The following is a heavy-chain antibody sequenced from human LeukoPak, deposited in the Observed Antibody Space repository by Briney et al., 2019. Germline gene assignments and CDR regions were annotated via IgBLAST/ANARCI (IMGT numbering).Heavy chain of an antibody. CDR3: AKANYGDPQYYYYGMDV. J-gene: IGHJ6*02. CDR2: INSDGSST. V-gene: IGHV3-74*01. CDR1: GFTFSSYW. D-gene: IGHD4-17*01. Sequence: GGSLRLSCAASGFTFSSYWMHWVRQAPGKGLVWVSRINSDGSSTSYADSVKGRFTISRDNAKNTLYLQMNSLRAEDTALYYCAKANYGDPQYYYYGMDVWGQGTTVTVSS.